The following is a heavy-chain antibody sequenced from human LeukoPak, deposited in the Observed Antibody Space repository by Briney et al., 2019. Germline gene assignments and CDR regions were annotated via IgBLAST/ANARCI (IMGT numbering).Heavy chain of an antibody. Sequence: GGSLRLSCAASGFTFSSYAMSWVRQAPGKGLEWVSGISDSGGSTYYADSVKGRFTISRDNSKNTPYLQMNSLRAEDTAVYYCAKDRVKINPIAAAYYFDYWGQGTLVTVSS. CDR2: ISDSGGST. CDR3: AKDRVKINPIAAAYYFDY. J-gene: IGHJ4*02. V-gene: IGHV3-23*01. D-gene: IGHD6-13*01. CDR1: GFTFSSYA.